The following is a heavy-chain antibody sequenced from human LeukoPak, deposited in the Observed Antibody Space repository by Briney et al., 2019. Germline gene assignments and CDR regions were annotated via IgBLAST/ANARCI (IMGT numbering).Heavy chain of an antibody. CDR3: ARSPRIAAAGHYSWFDP. CDR2: IQPSGGGT. J-gene: IGHJ5*02. CDR1: GYTFTRYY. D-gene: IGHD6-13*01. V-gene: IGHV1-46*01. Sequence: ASVTVSCQASGYTFTRYYMHCVRQAAGQGREWVGIIQPSGGGTSYAQKFQGRVTMTRDMSTSTVYMGLSSLRSEDTAVYYCARSPRIAAAGHYSWFDPWGQGTLVTASS.